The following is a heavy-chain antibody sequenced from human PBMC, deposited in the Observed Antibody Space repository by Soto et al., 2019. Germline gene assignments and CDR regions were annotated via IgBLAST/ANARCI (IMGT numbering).Heavy chain of an antibody. CDR1: GFTFSSYA. CDR3: AKAAYSSGWSFDY. Sequence: GXSLRLSCAASGFTFSSYAMSCVRQAPGKGLEWVSAISGSGGSTYYADSVKGRFTISRDNSKNTLYLQMNSLRAEDTAVYYCAKAAYSSGWSFDYWGQGTLVTVSS. V-gene: IGHV3-23*01. D-gene: IGHD6-19*01. J-gene: IGHJ4*02. CDR2: ISGSGGST.